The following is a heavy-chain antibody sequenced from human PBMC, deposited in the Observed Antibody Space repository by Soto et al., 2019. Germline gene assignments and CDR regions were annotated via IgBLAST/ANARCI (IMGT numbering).Heavy chain of an antibody. V-gene: IGHV4-59*01. Sequence: PSETLSFTCTVSGGSISSYYCSWIRQPPGKGLEWIGYIYYSGSTNYYPPLKSRVTISVDTSKNQFSLKLSSVAAADTAVYYCARGGGGCCDSSGYYHTGFDYWGQGTLVTVSS. CDR2: IYYSGST. CDR1: GGSISSYY. CDR3: ARGGGGCCDSSGYYHTGFDY. D-gene: IGHD3-22*01. J-gene: IGHJ4*02.